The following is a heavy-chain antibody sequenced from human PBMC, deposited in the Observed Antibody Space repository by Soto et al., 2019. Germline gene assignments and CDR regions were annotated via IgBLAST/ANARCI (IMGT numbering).Heavy chain of an antibody. J-gene: IGHJ6*02. CDR3: AKAPVDFYYYGMDV. Sequence: GGSLRLSCTASGGPFSSYAMNWVRQAPGKGLEWVSTISASGGSTYYADSVKGRFTISRETSKNTLYLQMNSLRAEDTAVYYCAKAPVDFYYYGMDVWGQGTTVTVSS. V-gene: IGHV3-23*01. CDR2: ISASGGST. D-gene: IGHD5-12*01. CDR1: GGPFSSYA.